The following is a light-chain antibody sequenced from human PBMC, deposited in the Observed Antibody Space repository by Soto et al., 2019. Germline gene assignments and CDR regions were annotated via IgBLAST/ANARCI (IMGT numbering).Light chain of an antibody. CDR1: QSVDTY. CDR3: QQRSNRPPWT. J-gene: IGKJ3*01. CDR2: GAS. Sequence: EVVLTQSPATLSLSPGESATLSCRASQSVDTYLAWYQQKPGQPPRLLIYGASNRATGIPARFSGSGSGTDFTLTITALEPEDFAVYYCQQRSNRPPWTFGPGTKV. V-gene: IGKV3-11*01.